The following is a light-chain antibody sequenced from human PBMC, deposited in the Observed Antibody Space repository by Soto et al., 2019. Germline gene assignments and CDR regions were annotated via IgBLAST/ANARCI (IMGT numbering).Light chain of an antibody. CDR2: GAS. V-gene: IGKV3-15*01. J-gene: IGKJ1*01. CDR1: QSVSSK. CDR3: PHYSTWLWT. Sequence: EIVMTQSPATLSVSPGERATLSCRASQSVSSKLAWYQQKPGQGPRLLIYGASTSATGIPARCSPSGSGTAFTLTISCLPSEDFAVYYCPHYSTWLWTFGQGTKVEIK.